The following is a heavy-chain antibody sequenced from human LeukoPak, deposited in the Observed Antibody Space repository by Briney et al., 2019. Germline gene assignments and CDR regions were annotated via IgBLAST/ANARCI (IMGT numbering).Heavy chain of an antibody. Sequence: PGGSLRLSCAASGFTFSNYAMGWVRQAPGKGLEWVSGLSGSGGSTYYADSVKGRFTISRDNSNNMLYLQMNSLRADDTAVYYCAKCRIYTYYDFWGGSYWPFDYWGQGTLVTVSS. D-gene: IGHD3-3*01. CDR1: GFTFSNYA. CDR3: AKCRIYTYYDFWGGSYWPFDY. V-gene: IGHV3-23*01. CDR2: LSGSGGST. J-gene: IGHJ4*02.